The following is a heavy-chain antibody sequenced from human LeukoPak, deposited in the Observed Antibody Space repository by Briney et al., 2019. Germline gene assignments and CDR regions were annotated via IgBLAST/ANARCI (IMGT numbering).Heavy chain of an antibody. J-gene: IGHJ4*02. CDR1: GFTFSIYS. V-gene: IGHV3-48*02. CDR2: ITSRSTTI. CDR3: ARDYRPFGVTDY. Sequence: GGSLRLSCAASGFTFSIYSMSWVRQAPGKGLEWVSYITSRSTTIYYADSVKGRFTISRDNAKNSLYLQMNSLRDEDTAVYYCARDYRPFGVTDYWGQGTLVTVSS. D-gene: IGHD2-8*01.